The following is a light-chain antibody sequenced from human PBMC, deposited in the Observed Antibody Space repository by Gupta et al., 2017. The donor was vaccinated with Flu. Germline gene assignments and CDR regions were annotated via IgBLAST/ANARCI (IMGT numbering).Light chain of an antibody. CDR2: KDT. CDR3: QSADITGASRV. V-gene: IGLV3-25*02. CDR1: SLSKHY. Sequence: YQLTHAPAMSVAPGQPATSPCSGTSLSKHYVYWYRQRPGQAPVLLIYKDTERASGIPDRISGSSSGTRVTLTIRGVQTEDEADYYCQSADITGASRVFGGGT. J-gene: IGLJ3*02.